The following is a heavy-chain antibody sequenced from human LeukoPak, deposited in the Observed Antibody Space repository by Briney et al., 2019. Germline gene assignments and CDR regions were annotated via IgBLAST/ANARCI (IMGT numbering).Heavy chain of an antibody. D-gene: IGHD2-2*01. CDR1: GGSISNYY. J-gene: IGHJ5*02. CDR3: ARDHRGYCSSTSCFDWRFDP. Sequence: SETLSLTCTVSGGSISNYYWTWIRQPPGKGLEWIGFISYSGNTNYNPSLKSRVTISVDTSKNQFSLKLSSVTAADTAVYYCARDHRGYCSSTSCFDWRFDPWGQGTLVTVSS. V-gene: IGHV4-59*01. CDR2: ISYSGNT.